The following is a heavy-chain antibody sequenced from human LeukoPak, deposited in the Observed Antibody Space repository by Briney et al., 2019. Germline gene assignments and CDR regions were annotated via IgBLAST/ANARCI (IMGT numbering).Heavy chain of an antibody. V-gene: IGHV4-4*02. D-gene: IGHD6-19*01. Sequence: SGTLSLTCAVSSDSISSTYWWTWVRPPPGKGLQWIGEIYHSGSTNYNPSLKSRLTISVDKSKNQFSLKVTSVTAADTAVYYCARVVAGQWLVPDAFDIWGQGTMVTVSS. CDR3: ARVVAGQWLVPDAFDI. J-gene: IGHJ3*02. CDR1: SDSISSTYW. CDR2: IYHSGST.